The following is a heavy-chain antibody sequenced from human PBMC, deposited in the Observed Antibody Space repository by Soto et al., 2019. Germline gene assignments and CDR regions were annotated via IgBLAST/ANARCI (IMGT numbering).Heavy chain of an antibody. CDR2: ITGSGGST. Sequence: GGSLRLSCAASGFTFSTYSMIWVRQAPGKGLEWVSVITGSGGSTYYADSVKGRFTISRDTSKNTLFLQMNSLRAEDTAVYYCAKDRYGDYGGIDYWGQGT. J-gene: IGHJ4*02. D-gene: IGHD4-17*01. V-gene: IGHV3-23*01. CDR3: AKDRYGDYGGIDY. CDR1: GFTFSTYS.